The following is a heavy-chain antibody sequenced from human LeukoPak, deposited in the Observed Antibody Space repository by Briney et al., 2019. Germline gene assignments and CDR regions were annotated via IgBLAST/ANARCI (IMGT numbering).Heavy chain of an antibody. CDR3: AKDDGITIFGVVINQVDY. J-gene: IGHJ4*02. Sequence: PGGSLRLPCAASGFTFSSYGMHWVRQAPGKGLEWVAFIRYDGSNKYYADSVKGRFTISRDNSKNTLYLQMNSLRAEDTAVYYCAKDDGITIFGVVINQVDYWGQGTLVTVSS. CDR1: GFTFSSYG. CDR2: IRYDGSNK. V-gene: IGHV3-30*02. D-gene: IGHD3-3*01.